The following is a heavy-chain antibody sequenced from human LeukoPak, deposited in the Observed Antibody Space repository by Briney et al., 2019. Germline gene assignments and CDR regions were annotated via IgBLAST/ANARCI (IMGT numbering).Heavy chain of an antibody. CDR1: GFTFSSYE. CDR2: ISSSGSTI. J-gene: IGHJ3*02. V-gene: IGHV3-48*03. Sequence: GGSLRLSCAASGFTFSSYEMNWVRQAPGKGLEWVSYISSSGSTIYYADSVKGRFTISRDNSKNTLYLQMNSLRAEDTAVYYCARDHGDDFWSGYSLAVKNAFDIWGQGTMVTVSS. D-gene: IGHD3-3*01. CDR3: ARDHGDDFWSGYSLAVKNAFDI.